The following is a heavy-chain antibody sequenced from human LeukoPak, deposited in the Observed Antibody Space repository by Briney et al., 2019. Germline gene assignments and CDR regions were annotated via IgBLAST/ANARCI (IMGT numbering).Heavy chain of an antibody. J-gene: IGHJ5*02. CDR2: IKQDGSEK. CDR3: AKIFHTDGYYLGEHLFDA. CDR1: GFTFSSYW. D-gene: IGHD3-22*01. Sequence: PGGSLRLSCAASGFTFSSYWMSWVRQAPGKGLEWVANIKQDGSEKYYVDSVKGRFTISRDNAKNSLYLQMNSLRAEDTAIYYCAKIFHTDGYYLGEHLFDAWGQGTLVTVSS. V-gene: IGHV3-7*03.